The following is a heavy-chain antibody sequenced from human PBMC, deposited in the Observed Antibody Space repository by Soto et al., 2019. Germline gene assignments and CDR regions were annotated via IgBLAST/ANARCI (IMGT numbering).Heavy chain of an antibody. CDR3: VKGSSGGRPYYFAY. J-gene: IGHJ4*02. CDR2: MTGSGGDT. D-gene: IGHD3-10*01. CDR1: GFSFSSYA. Sequence: GGSLRLSCAASGFSFSSYAMSWVRQAPGKGLEWISAMTGSGGDTYHADSVKGRFAISRDNSKNTLYLQMNSLRAEDTALYYCVKGSSGGRPYYFAYWGQGTLVTVSS. V-gene: IGHV3-23*01.